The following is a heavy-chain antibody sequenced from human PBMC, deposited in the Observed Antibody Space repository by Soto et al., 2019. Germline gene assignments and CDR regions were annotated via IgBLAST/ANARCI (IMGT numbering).Heavy chain of an antibody. CDR2: IYYSGST. Sequence: ETLSLTCTVSGGSISSYYWSWIRQPPGKGLEWIGYIYYSGSTNYNPSLKSRVTISVDTSKNQFSLKLSSVTAADTAVYYCARERYYGMDVWGQGTTVTVSS. J-gene: IGHJ6*02. CDR1: GGSISSYY. V-gene: IGHV4-59*01. CDR3: ARERYYGMDV.